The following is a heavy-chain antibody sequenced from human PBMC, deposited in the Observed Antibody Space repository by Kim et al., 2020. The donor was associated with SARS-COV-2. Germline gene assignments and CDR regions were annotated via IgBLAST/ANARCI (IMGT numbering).Heavy chain of an antibody. CDR3: ARQTSTELSLPFDS. CDR2: FYYGGNT. D-gene: IGHD3-16*02. CDR1: GGSISSSNSY. J-gene: IGHJ4*02. Sequence: SETLSLTCTVSGGSISSSNSYWGWVRQPPGKGLEWIGTFYYGGNTYYNPSLKSRVSISVDTSKTQLSLKLRSVTTADTAVYYCARQTSTELSLPFDSWGQGALVTVSS. V-gene: IGHV4-39*01.